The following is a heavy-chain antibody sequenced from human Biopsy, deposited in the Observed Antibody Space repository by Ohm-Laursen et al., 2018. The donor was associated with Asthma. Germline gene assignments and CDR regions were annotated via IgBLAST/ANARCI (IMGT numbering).Heavy chain of an antibody. CDR2: ISWNSGSI. V-gene: IGHV3-9*01. J-gene: IGHJ4*02. CDR1: GFTFDDYG. D-gene: IGHD2-21*01. CDR3: AKATLGDIGKDY. Sequence: SLRLSCTASGFTFDDYGMHWVRQAPGKGLEWVSGISWNSGSIGYADPVKGRFTISRDNAKNSLYLQMNSLRVEGTALYYCAKATLGDIGKDYWGQGTLVTVSS.